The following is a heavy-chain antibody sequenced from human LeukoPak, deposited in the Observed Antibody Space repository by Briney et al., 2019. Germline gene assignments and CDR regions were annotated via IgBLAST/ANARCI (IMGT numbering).Heavy chain of an antibody. CDR1: GFTVSSNY. Sequence: PGGSLRLPCAASGFTVSSNYMSWVRQAPGKGLEWVSGVYGVGSTYYADSVKGRFTISRDNSKNTLYLQMNSLRAEDTAVYYCAALTTRYYFDYWGQGTLVTVSS. CDR3: AALTTRYYFDY. CDR2: VYGVGST. D-gene: IGHD4-11*01. V-gene: IGHV3-53*01. J-gene: IGHJ4*02.